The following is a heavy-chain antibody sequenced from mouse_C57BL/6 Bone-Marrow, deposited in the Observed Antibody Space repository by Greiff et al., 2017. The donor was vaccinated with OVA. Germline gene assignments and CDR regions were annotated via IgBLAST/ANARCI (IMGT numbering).Heavy chain of an antibody. Sequence: QVQLQQSGAELVKPGASVKISCKASGYSFSSYWMNWVKQRPGKGLEWIGQIYPGDGDTNYNGKFKGKATLTADKSSSTAYMQLSSLTSEDSAVYYCARADYGRSRGYFDYWGQGTTLTVSS. J-gene: IGHJ2*01. V-gene: IGHV1-80*01. D-gene: IGHD1-1*01. CDR1: GYSFSSYW. CDR3: ARADYGRSRGYFDY. CDR2: IYPGDGDT.